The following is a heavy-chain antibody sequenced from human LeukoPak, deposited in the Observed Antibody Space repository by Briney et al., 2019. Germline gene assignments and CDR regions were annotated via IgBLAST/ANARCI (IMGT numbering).Heavy chain of an antibody. J-gene: IGHJ4*02. V-gene: IGHV3-30*18. CDR2: ISYDGSNK. D-gene: IGHD3-22*01. CDR3: AHEYYDSSGYYSN. Sequence: GGSLRLSRAASGFTFSSYGMHWVRQAPGKGLEWVAVISYDGSNKYYADSVKGRFTISRDNSKNTLYLQMNSLRAEDTAVYYCAHEYYDSSGYYSNWGQGTLVTVSS. CDR1: GFTFSSYG.